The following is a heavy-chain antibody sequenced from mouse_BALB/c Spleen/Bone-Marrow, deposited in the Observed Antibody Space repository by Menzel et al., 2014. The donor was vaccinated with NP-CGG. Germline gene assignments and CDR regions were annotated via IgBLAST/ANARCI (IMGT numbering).Heavy chain of an antibody. Sequence: VQLQQSGAELVRPGTSVKISCKASGYAFTNYWLDWVKQSPGHGLEWIGDIYPGSGNTYFNEKFKGKATLTEDKSSSTAYMQLSSLTSEDSAVYFCARPQFISGRYYAMDYWGQGTSVTGSS. CDR2: IYPGSGNT. V-gene: IGHV1-63*01. D-gene: IGHD1-2*01. CDR1: GYAFTNYW. J-gene: IGHJ4*01. CDR3: ARPQFISGRYYAMDY.